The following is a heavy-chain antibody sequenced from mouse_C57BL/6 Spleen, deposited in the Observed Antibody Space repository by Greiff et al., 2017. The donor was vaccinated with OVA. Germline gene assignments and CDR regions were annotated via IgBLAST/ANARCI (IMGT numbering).Heavy chain of an antibody. Sequence: VQLQQSGPELVKPGASVKISCKASGYTFTDYYMNWVKQSHGKSLEWIGDINPNNGGTSYNQKFKGKATLTVDKSSSTAYMELRSLTSEDSAVYYCSSTVAYYFDYWGQGTTLTVSS. J-gene: IGHJ2*01. D-gene: IGHD1-1*01. CDR3: SSTVAYYFDY. CDR1: GYTFTDYY. CDR2: INPNNGGT. V-gene: IGHV1-26*01.